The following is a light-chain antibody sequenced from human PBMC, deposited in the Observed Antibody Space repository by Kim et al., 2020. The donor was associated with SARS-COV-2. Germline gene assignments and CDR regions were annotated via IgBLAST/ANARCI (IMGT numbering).Light chain of an antibody. V-gene: IGKV3-11*01. Sequence: LSPGERATLSCRASQSVSSYLAWYQQKPGQAPRLLIYDASNRATGIPTRFSGSGSGTDFTLTISSLEPEDFAVYYCQQRSNWPITFGQGTRLEIK. CDR1: QSVSSY. CDR2: DAS. CDR3: QQRSNWPIT. J-gene: IGKJ5*01.